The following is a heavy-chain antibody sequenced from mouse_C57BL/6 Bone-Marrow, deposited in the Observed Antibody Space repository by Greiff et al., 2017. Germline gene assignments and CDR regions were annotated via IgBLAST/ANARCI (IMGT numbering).Heavy chain of an antibody. J-gene: IGHJ2*01. V-gene: IGHV1-82*01. CDR3: ARSGGY. CDR1: GYAFSSSW. CDR2: IYPGDGDT. Sequence: VQVVESGPELVKPGASVKISCKASGYAFSSSWMNWVKQRPGKGLEWIGRIYPGDGDTNYNGKFKGKATLTADKSSSTAYMQLSSLTSEDSAVYFCARSGGYWGQGTTLTVSS. D-gene: IGHD3-1*01.